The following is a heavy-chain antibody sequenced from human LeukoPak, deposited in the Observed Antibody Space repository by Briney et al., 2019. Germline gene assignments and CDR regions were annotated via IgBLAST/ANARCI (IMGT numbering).Heavy chain of an antibody. V-gene: IGHV3-7*01. CDR2: IKQDGSEK. CDR1: GFTFSSYW. CDR3: ARRTGEPLAYYYYYMDV. J-gene: IGHJ6*03. Sequence: PGGSLRLSGAASGFTFSSYWMSWVRQAPGKGLEWVANIKQDGSEKYYVDSVKGRFTISRDNAKNSLYLQMNSLRAEDTAVYYCARRTGEPLAYYYYYMDVWGKGTTVTISS. D-gene: IGHD7-27*01.